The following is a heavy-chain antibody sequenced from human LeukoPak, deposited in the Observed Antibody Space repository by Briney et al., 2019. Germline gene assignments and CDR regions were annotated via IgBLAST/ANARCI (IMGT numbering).Heavy chain of an antibody. CDR2: ISSSGSTI. CDR3: ARDPDSSTPFDY. D-gene: IGHD6-13*01. CDR1: GFTFSSYE. J-gene: IGHJ4*02. Sequence: GGSLRLSCAASGFTFSSYEMNWVRQAPGKGLEWVSYISSSGSTIYYADSVKGRFTISRDNAKNSLYLQMNSLRAEDTAVYYCARDPDSSTPFDYWGQGTLVTVSS. V-gene: IGHV3-48*03.